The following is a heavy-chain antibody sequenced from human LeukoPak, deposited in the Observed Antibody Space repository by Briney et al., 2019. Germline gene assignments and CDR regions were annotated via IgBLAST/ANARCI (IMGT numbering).Heavy chain of an antibody. CDR2: IRSKAYGGTT. Sequence: GRSLRLSCTASGFTFGDYAMSWFRQAPGKGLEWVGFIRSKAYGGTTEYAASVKGRFTISRDDSKSIAYLQMNSLRADDTAVYYCARDRASVNRGVIVPRVGRYFDSWGLGTLVSVSS. CDR1: GFTFGDYA. J-gene: IGHJ4*02. CDR3: ARDRASVNRGVIVPRVGRYFDS. D-gene: IGHD3-10*01. V-gene: IGHV3-49*03.